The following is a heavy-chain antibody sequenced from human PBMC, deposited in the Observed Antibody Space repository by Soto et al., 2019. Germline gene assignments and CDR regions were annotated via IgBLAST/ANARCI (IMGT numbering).Heavy chain of an antibody. Sequence: TCTVAGGSIGSISYYWVWISQPPGKGLEWIGSIYYSGSTYYNPSLKSRVTISVDTSKNQFSLKLSSVTAADTAVYYCARLLYYYYYYMDVWGKGTTVTVSS. CDR1: GGSIGSISYY. V-gene: IGHV4-39*01. CDR2: IYYSGST. J-gene: IGHJ6*03. CDR3: ARLLYYYYYYMDV.